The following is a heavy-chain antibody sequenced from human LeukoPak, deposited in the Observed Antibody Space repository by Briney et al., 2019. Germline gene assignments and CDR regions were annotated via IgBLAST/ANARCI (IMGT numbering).Heavy chain of an antibody. CDR3: ARAPGIVGTTPFGNY. J-gene: IGHJ4*02. D-gene: IGHD1-26*01. CDR1: GGSVSSGSYY. V-gene: IGHV4-61*03. Sequence: SETLSLTCSVFGGSVSSGSYYWSWIRQSPGKGLEWIGCIYYSGSTNYNLSLRGRVAMSIDTSKNHFSLRLISVTAADTAIYYCARAPGIVGTTPFGNYWGRGTLVTVSS. CDR2: IYYSGST.